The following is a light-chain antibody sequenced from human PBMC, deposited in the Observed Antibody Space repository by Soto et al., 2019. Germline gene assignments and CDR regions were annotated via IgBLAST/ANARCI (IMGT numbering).Light chain of an antibody. CDR3: VAWDDSLNGYVV. Sequence: QSALTQPPSASGTPGQRVTISCSGSSSNIGSNPVDWYQQLPGTAPKLVIYSNNQRPSGVPDRFSGSKSGTSASLAISGLQSEDEADYYCVAWDDSLNGYVVFGGGTKVTVL. CDR1: SSNIGSNP. J-gene: IGLJ2*01. CDR2: SNN. V-gene: IGLV1-44*01.